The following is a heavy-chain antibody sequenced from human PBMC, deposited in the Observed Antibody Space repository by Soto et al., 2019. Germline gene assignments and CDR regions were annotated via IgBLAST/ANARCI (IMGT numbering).Heavy chain of an antibody. CDR3: ARRNRYQLLSFYYYYMDV. CDR1: GYTFTSYY. Sequence: ASVKVSCKASGYTFTSYYMHWVRQAPGQGLEWMGIINPSGGSTSYAQKFQGRVTMTRDTSTSTVYMELSSLRSEDTAVYYCARRNRYQLLSFYYYYMDVWGKGTTVTVSS. D-gene: IGHD2-2*01. V-gene: IGHV1-46*03. CDR2: INPSGGST. J-gene: IGHJ6*03.